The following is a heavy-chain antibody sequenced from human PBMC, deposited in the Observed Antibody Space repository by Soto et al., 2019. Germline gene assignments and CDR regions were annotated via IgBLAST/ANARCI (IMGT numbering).Heavy chain of an antibody. CDR2: MNPNSGNT. CDR1: GYTFTSYD. CDR3: ARGRPYYDILTGYSERTYYFDY. D-gene: IGHD3-9*01. J-gene: IGHJ4*02. V-gene: IGHV1-8*01. Sequence: ASVKVSCKASGYTFTSYDINWVRQDTGQGLEWMGWMNPNSGNTGYAQKFQGRVTMTRNTSISTAYMELSSLRSEDTAVYYCARGRPYYDILTGYSERTYYFDYWGQGTLVTVSS.